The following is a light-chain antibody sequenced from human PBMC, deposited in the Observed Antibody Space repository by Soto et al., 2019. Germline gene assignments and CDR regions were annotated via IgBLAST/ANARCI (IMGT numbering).Light chain of an antibody. J-gene: IGKJ1*01. CDR3: EQYGSSPRT. CDR1: QRVYSN. V-gene: IGKV3-20*01. Sequence: MTQSPDTLSVYPGESATLSCRASQRVYSNLAWYQQRPGQAPRLLIYGASTRATGVPARFSGRGSGTDFTLTISRMEPEDFAVYYCEQYGSSPRTFGQ. CDR2: GAS.